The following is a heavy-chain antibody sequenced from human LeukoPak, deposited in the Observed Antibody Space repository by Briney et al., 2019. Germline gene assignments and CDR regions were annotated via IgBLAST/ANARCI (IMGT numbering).Heavy chain of an antibody. CDR3: ARSPEWLGFDY. CDR2: INPNSGGT. D-gene: IGHD6-19*01. J-gene: IGHJ4*02. Sequence: GASVKVSCKASGYTFTGYYMHWVRQSPGQGLERMGRINPNSGGTNYAQKFQGRVTMTRDTSISTAYLQWSSLKASDTAMYYCARSPEWLGFDYWGQGTLVTVSS. V-gene: IGHV1-2*06. CDR1: GYTFTGYY.